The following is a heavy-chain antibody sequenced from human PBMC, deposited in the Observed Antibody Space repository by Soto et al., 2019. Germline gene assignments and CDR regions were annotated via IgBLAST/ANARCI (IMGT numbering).Heavy chain of an antibody. CDR2: ISYDGSNK. CDR3: ARDLRYCSGGSCPNWFDP. D-gene: IGHD2-15*01. CDR1: GFTFSSYA. V-gene: IGHV3-30-3*01. J-gene: IGHJ5*02. Sequence: GGSLRLSCAASGFTFSSYAMHWVRQAPGKGLEWVAVISYDGSNKYYADSVKGRFTISRDNSKNTLYLQMNSLRAEDTAVYYCARDLRYCSGGSCPNWFDPWGQGTLVTVSS.